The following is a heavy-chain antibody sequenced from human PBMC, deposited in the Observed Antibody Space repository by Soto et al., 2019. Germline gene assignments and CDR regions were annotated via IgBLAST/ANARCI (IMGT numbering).Heavy chain of an antibody. D-gene: IGHD1-26*01. J-gene: IGHJ4*02. Sequence: QPGGSLRLSCAASGFTFSNYAMSWVRQAPGKGLEWVSAISGSGGSTYYADSVKGRFTISRDNSKNTLYLQMNSLRAEDTAVYYCARDWVIGIVGATGSPGYWGQGTLVTVSS. V-gene: IGHV3-23*01. CDR1: GFTFSNYA. CDR2: ISGSGGST. CDR3: ARDWVIGIVGATGSPGY.